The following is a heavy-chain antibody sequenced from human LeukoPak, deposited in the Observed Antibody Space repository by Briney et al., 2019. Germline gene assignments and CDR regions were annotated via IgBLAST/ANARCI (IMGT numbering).Heavy chain of an antibody. CDR3: SRVGKFFWDFDY. D-gene: IGHD3-3*01. CDR1: GFTFNDYA. Sequence: PGGSLRLSCTASGFTFNDYAMSWFRQAPGKGLELVGFIRSKTYGGTTEYAASVKGRFTISRDDSKSIAYLQMNSLKTEDTAVYYCSRVGKFFWDFDYWGQGTLVTVSS. CDR2: IRSKTYGGTT. V-gene: IGHV3-49*03. J-gene: IGHJ4*02.